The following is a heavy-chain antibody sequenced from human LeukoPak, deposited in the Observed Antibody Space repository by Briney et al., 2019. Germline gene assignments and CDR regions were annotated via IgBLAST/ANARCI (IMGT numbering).Heavy chain of an antibody. CDR1: GFTFSSYW. CDR3: ARGFGGSPDY. D-gene: IGHD1-26*01. Sequence: GGSLRLSCAASGFTFSSYWVSWVRQAPGKGLEWVANIKQDGSEKYYVDSVKGRFTISRDNAKNSLYLQMNSLRAEDTAVYYCARGFGGSPDYWARGPWSPSPQ. CDR2: IKQDGSEK. J-gene: IGHJ4*02. V-gene: IGHV3-7*01.